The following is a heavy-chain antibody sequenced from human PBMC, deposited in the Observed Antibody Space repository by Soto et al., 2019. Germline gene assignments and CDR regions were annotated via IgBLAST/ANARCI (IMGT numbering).Heavy chain of an antibody. Sequence: EVRLVQSGGGLVQPGGSLRLSCAASLFIVSDNYMSWVRQAPGKGLEWVSLIYSGGGTDYAESVKGRFTISRDNSKNTLDLQMHSLKAEDTGIYYCATRMTTATYWGQGTVGTVSS. D-gene: IGHD4-17*01. CDR1: LFIVSDNY. J-gene: IGHJ4*02. CDR2: IYSGGGT. V-gene: IGHV3-66*01. CDR3: ATRMTTATY.